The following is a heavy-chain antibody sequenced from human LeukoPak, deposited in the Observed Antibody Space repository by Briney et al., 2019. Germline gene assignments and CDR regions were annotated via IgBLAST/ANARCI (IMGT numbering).Heavy chain of an antibody. CDR2: IYYSGST. CDR1: GGSISSYY. D-gene: IGHD3-10*01. CDR3: ARDGTRAYYYGSGSYYNAFDI. Sequence: SETLSLTCTVSGGSISSYYWSWIRQPPGKGLEWIGYIYYSGSTNYNPSLKSRVTISVDTSKNQFSLKLSSVTAADTAVYYCARDGTRAYYYGSGSYYNAFDIWGQGTVVTVSS. J-gene: IGHJ3*02. V-gene: IGHV4-59*12.